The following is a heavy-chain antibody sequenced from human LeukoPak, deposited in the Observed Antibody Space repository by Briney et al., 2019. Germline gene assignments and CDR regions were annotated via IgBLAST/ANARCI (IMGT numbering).Heavy chain of an antibody. V-gene: IGHV1-3*01. CDR2: INAGNGNT. Sequence: ASVKDSCKASGYTFTSYAMHWVRQAPGQRLEWMGWINAGNGNTKYSQKFQGRVTITRDTSASTAYMELSSLRSEDTAVYYCARGGDYYGSGSYRPKYYYYGMDVWGKGTTVTVSS. D-gene: IGHD3-10*01. CDR3: ARGGDYYGSGSYRPKYYYYGMDV. CDR1: GYTFTSYA. J-gene: IGHJ6*04.